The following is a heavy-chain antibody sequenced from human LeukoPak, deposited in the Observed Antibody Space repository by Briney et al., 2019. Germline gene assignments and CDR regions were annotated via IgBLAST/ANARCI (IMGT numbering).Heavy chain of an antibody. CDR3: AKDGSSSWYVSRPYFDY. CDR1: GFTFSSYA. CDR2: ISGSGGST. Sequence: PGRSLRLSCAASGFTFSSYAMSWVRQAPGKGLEWVSAISGSGGSTYYADSVKGRFTISRDNSKNTLYLQMNSLRAEDTAVYYCAKDGSSSWYVSRPYFDYWGQGTLVTVSS. D-gene: IGHD6-13*01. V-gene: IGHV3-23*01. J-gene: IGHJ4*02.